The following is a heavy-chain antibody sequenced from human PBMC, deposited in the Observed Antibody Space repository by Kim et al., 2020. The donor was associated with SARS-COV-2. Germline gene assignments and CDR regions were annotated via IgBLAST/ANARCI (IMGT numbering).Heavy chain of an antibody. CDR2: INHSGST. CDR1: GGSFSGYY. J-gene: IGHJ5*02. D-gene: IGHD6-13*01. CDR3: ARGRPPLYLAAAGRRPNNWFDP. Sequence: SETLSLTCAVYGGSFSGYYWSWIRQPPGKGLEWIGEINHSGSTNYNPSLKSRVTISVDTSKNQFSLKLSSVTAADTAVYYCARGRPPLYLAAAGRRPNNWFDPWGQGTLVTVSS. V-gene: IGHV4-34*01.